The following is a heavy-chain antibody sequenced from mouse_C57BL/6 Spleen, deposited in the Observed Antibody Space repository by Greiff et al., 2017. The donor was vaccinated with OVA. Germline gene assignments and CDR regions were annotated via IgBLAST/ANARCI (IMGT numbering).Heavy chain of an antibody. D-gene: IGHD1-1*01. V-gene: IGHV1-80*01. CDR1: GYAFSSYW. Sequence: VQLQQSGAELVKPGASVTISCKASGYAFSSYWMNWVKQRPGTGLAWIGQIYPGDGDTNYNGKFKGKATLNADKSSSTASMQLSSLTSEDSSVYFCSRSGDYYERNYFDYWGQGTTLTVSS. J-gene: IGHJ2*01. CDR3: SRSGDYYERNYFDY. CDR2: IYPGDGDT.